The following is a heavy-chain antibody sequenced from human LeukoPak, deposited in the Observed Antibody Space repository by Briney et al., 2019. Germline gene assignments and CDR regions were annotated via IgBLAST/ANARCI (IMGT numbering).Heavy chain of an antibody. V-gene: IGHV3-23*01. CDR3: ARGDGYTRYFDY. D-gene: IGHD5-24*01. CDR1: GFTFSSYA. CDR2: ISGSGGST. Sequence: GGSLRLSCAASGFTFSSYAMRWVRPAPGKGLEWVSAISGSGGSTYYADSVKGRFTISRDNSKNTLYLQMNSLRPDDTAVYYCARGDGYTRYFDYWGQGTLVTVSS. J-gene: IGHJ4*02.